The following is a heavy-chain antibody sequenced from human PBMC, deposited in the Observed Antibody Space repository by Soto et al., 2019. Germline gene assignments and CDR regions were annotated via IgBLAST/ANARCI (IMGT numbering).Heavy chain of an antibody. Sequence: AGESLKISCKGSGHSFTSYWIGWVRQMPGKGLEWMGIIYPGDSDTRYSPSFQGQVTISADKSISTAYLQWSSLKASDTAMYYCVRALAARQERKLWYYYYYMDVWGKGTTVTVSS. CDR3: VRALAARQERKLWYYYYYMDV. V-gene: IGHV5-51*01. J-gene: IGHJ6*03. CDR1: GHSFTSYW. CDR2: IYPGDSDT. D-gene: IGHD6-6*01.